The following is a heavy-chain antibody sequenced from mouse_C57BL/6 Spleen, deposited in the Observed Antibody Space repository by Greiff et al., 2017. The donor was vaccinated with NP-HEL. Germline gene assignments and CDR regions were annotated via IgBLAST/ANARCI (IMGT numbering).Heavy chain of an antibody. D-gene: IGHD1-1*01. CDR1: GFTFSDYG. J-gene: IGHJ4*01. CDR2: ISSGSSTI. V-gene: IGHV5-17*01. CDR3: ANYYGSSYPYYAMDY. Sequence: EVMLVESGGGLVKPGGSLKLSCAASGFTFSDYGMHWVRQAPEKGLEWVAYISSGSSTIYYADTVKGRFTISRDNAKNTLFLQMTSLRSEDTAMYYCANYYGSSYPYYAMDYWGQGTSVTVSS.